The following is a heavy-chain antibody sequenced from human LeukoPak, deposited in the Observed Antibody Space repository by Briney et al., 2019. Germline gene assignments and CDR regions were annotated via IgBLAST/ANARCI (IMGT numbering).Heavy chain of an antibody. Sequence: PGGSLSLSCAASGFIFSSYAMHWVRQAPGKGLKWVAILSHDGNNKYYTDSVKGRFTISRDNSKNALYLQMNSLRAEDTAVYYCARDKDYVRYYYMDVWGKGTTVTVSS. CDR3: ARDKDYVRYYYMDV. V-gene: IGHV3-30*04. D-gene: IGHD3-16*01. CDR2: LSHDGNNK. CDR1: GFIFSSYA. J-gene: IGHJ6*03.